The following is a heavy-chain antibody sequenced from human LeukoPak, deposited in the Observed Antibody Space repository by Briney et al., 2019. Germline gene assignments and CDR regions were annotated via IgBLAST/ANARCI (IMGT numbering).Heavy chain of an antibody. V-gene: IGHV1-2*02. CDR3: AREVGSSFHY. D-gene: IGHD6-6*01. CDR2: INPNSGGT. J-gene: IGHJ4*02. CDR1: GYTFTGYY. Sequence: ASVKVSCKASGYTFTGYYMHWVRQAPGQGLEWMGWINPNSGGTNYAQKFQGRVTMTWDTSISTAYMELSRLRSDDTAVYYCAREVGSSFHYWGQGTLVTVSS.